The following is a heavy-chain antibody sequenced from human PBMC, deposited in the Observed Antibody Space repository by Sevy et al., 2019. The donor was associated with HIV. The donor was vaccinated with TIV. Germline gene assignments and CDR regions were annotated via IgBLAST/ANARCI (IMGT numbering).Heavy chain of an antibody. CDR1: GYTFTGYY. CDR3: AREGSSWYLGYYYYGMDV. Sequence: ASVKVSCKASGYTFTGYYMHWVRQAPGQGLEWVGWINPNSGGTNYAQKFQGWVTMTRDTSISTAYMELSRLRSDDTAVYYCAREGSSWYLGYYYYGMDVWGQGTTVTVSS. CDR2: INPNSGGT. D-gene: IGHD6-13*01. V-gene: IGHV1-2*04. J-gene: IGHJ6*02.